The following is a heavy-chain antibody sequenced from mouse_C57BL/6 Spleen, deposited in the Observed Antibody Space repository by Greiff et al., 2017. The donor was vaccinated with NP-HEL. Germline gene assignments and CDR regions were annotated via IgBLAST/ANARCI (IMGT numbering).Heavy chain of an antibody. Sequence: QVQLQQSGAELVRPGSSVKLSCKASGYTFTSYWMDWVKQRPGQGLEWIGNIYPSDSETHYNQKFKDKATLTVDKSSSTAYMQLSSLTSEDSAVYYCARGGYYGSSYVWYFDVWGTGTTVTVSA. CDR1: GYTFTSYW. J-gene: IGHJ1*03. CDR3: ARGGYYGSSYVWYFDV. D-gene: IGHD1-1*01. CDR2: IYPSDSET. V-gene: IGHV1-61*01.